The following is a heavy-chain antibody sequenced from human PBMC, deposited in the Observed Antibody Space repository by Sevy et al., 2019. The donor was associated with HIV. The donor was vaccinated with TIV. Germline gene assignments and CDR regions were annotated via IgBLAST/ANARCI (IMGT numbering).Heavy chain of an antibody. CDR1: GYTFTSYG. D-gene: IGHD2-15*01. Sequence: ASVKVSCKASGYTFTSYGITWVRQAPGQGLEWMGWISGLNGDTNYAQRLQGRVTMTTDTSTSTAYMELRSLRSDDTAVYYGARAYCSGGRCYSLAYWGQGTLVTVSS. CDR2: ISGLNGDT. CDR3: ARAYCSGGRCYSLAY. V-gene: IGHV1-18*01. J-gene: IGHJ4*02.